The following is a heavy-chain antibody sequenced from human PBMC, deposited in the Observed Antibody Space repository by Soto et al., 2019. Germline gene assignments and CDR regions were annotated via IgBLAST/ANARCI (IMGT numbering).Heavy chain of an antibody. D-gene: IGHD6-6*01. CDR1: GFTISGYA. J-gene: IGHJ6*03. CDR3: ARSARPAFYYMDV. V-gene: IGHV3-64*01. Sequence: EVQLAESGGGLAQTGGSLRLSCAASGFTISGYAMDWVRQAPGKGLEYVSGISSNGVGTDYANSVQGRFTISRDNSKNTVYLQMGSLRPEDMAVYYGARSARPAFYYMDVWGKGTTVTVSS. CDR2: ISSNGVGT.